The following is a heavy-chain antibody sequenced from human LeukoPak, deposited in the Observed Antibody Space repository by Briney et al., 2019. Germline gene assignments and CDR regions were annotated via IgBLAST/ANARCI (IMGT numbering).Heavy chain of an antibody. J-gene: IGHJ3*02. CDR2: INPNSGGT. V-gene: IGHV1-2*02. CDR1: GYTFTGYY. CDR3: ASRETGYYDSSGYPWAFDI. Sequence: ASVKVSCKASGYTFTGYYMHWVRQAPGQGLEWMGWINPNSGGTNHAQKFQGRVTMTRDTSISTAYMELSRLRSDDTAVYYCASRETGYYDSSGYPWAFDIWGQGTMVTVSS. D-gene: IGHD3-22*01.